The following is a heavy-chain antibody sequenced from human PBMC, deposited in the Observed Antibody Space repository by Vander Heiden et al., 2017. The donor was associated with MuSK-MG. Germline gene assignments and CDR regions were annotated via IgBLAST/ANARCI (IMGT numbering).Heavy chain of an antibody. CDR3: AKGGYSSHFDY. V-gene: IGHV3-23*01. Sequence: EVQLLESGGGLVQPGGSLRLSCPAPGFPFSSHAMSWVRQAPGKGLEWVSAISGSGGSTYYADSVKGRFTISRDNSKNTLYLQMNSLRAEDTAVYYCAKGGYSSHFDYWGQGTLVTVSS. CDR2: ISGSGGST. D-gene: IGHD5-18*01. CDR1: GFPFSSHA. J-gene: IGHJ4*02.